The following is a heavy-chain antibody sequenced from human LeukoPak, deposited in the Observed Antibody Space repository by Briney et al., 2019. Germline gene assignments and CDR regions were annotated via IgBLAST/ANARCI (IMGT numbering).Heavy chain of an antibody. D-gene: IGHD5-18*01. V-gene: IGHV3-48*03. CDR1: GLTFSSYE. CDR3: ASKHRIQLWSFDP. Sequence: PGGSLRLSCAASGLTFSSYEMNWVRQAPGRGLEWVSYISSSGSTIYYADSVKGLFIISRANAKNSLYLQINNLRAEDTAVYYCASKHRIQLWSFDPWGQGTLVTVSS. CDR2: ISSSGSTI. J-gene: IGHJ5*02.